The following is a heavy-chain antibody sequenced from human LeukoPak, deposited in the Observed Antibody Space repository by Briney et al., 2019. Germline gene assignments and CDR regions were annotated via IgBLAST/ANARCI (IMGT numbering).Heavy chain of an antibody. D-gene: IGHD6-13*01. CDR3: ARDGQGRSSWYSGGYYYYYMDV. CDR1: GYTFTSYG. Sequence: ASVKVSCKASGYTFTSYGISWVRQAPGQGLEWMGWISAYNGNTNYAQKLQGRVTMTTDTSTSTAYMELRSLRSDDTAVYYCARDGQGRSSWYSGGYYYYYMDVWGKGTTVTVSS. CDR2: ISAYNGNT. J-gene: IGHJ6*03. V-gene: IGHV1-18*01.